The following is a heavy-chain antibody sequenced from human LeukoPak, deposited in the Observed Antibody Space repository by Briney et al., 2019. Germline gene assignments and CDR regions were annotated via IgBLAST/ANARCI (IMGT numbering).Heavy chain of an antibody. J-gene: IGHJ5*02. CDR2: FDPEDGET. Sequence: GASVKVSCKVSGYTLTELSMHWVRQAPGKGLEWMGGFDPEDGETIYAQKFQGRGTMTEDTSTDTAYMELSSLRSEDTAVYYCATAFRYYYGSGTSKFDPWGQGTLVTVSS. V-gene: IGHV1-24*01. D-gene: IGHD3-10*01. CDR3: ATAFRYYYGSGTSKFDP. CDR1: GYTLTELS.